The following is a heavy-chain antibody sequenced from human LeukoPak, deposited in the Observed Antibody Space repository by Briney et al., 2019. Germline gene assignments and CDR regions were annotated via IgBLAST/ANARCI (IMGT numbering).Heavy chain of an antibody. Sequence: GASVKVSCKASGYTFTSYYMHWVRQAPGQGLEWMGIINPSGGSTSYAQKFQGRVTMTRDTSTSTVYMELSSLRSEDTAVYYCARSSGWSPHRDYMDVWGKGTTVTISS. CDR2: INPSGGST. D-gene: IGHD1-14*01. CDR1: GYTFTSYY. V-gene: IGHV1-46*01. J-gene: IGHJ6*03. CDR3: ARSSGWSPHRDYMDV.